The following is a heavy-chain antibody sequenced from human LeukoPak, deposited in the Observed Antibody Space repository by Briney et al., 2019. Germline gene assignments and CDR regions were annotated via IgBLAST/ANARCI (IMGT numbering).Heavy chain of an antibody. CDR3: ARRDIVVVVSASDY. J-gene: IGHJ4*02. V-gene: IGHV3-23*01. Sequence: SGGSLRLSCAASGFIFSDYIMIWVRQAPGKGLEWVSGITASGDRTYYADSVKGRFTVSRDNSKNTLFLQMNSLTVDDTAVYFCARRDIVVVVSASDYWGQGTLVTVSS. CDR1: GFIFSDYI. D-gene: IGHD2-15*01. CDR2: ITASGDRT.